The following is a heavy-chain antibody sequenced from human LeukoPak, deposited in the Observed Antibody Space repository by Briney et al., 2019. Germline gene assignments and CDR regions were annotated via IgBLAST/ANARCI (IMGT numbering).Heavy chain of an antibody. CDR3: ARGPRTYYDFWSGYYTDYWYFDL. CDR1: GGSFSGYY. D-gene: IGHD3-3*01. J-gene: IGHJ2*01. CDR2: INHSGST. V-gene: IGHV4-34*01. Sequence: SETLSLTCAVYGGSFSGYYWSWIRQPPGKGLEWIGEINHSGSTNYNPSLKSRVTTSVDTSKNQFSLKLSSVTAADTAVYYCARGPRTYYDFWSGYYTDYWYFDLWGRGTLVTVSS.